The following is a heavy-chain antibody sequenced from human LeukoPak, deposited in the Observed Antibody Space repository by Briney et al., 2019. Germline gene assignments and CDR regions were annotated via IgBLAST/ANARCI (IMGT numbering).Heavy chain of an antibody. J-gene: IGHJ2*01. CDR3: ARDRESYYYGSGSLYWYFDL. CDR1: GGTFSSYA. CDR2: IIPIFGTA. V-gene: IGHV1-69*06. D-gene: IGHD3-10*01. Sequence: GASVKVSCTASGGTFSSYAISWVRQAPGQGLEWMGGIIPIFGTANYAQKFQGRVTITADKSTSTAYMELSSLRSEDTAVYYCARDRESYYYGSGSLYWYFDLWGRGTLVTVSS.